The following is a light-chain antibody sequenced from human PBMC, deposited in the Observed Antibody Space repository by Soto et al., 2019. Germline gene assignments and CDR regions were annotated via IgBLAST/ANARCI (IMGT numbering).Light chain of an antibody. Sequence: DIQMTQSPSTLSGSVGDRVTITCRASQTISSWLAWYQQKPGKAPKLLIYKASTLKSGVPSRFSGSGSGTEFTRTISSLQADGFATYYGQHYDSYSEAFGQGTKVELK. CDR2: KAS. CDR1: QTISSW. CDR3: QHYDSYSEA. J-gene: IGKJ1*01. V-gene: IGKV1-5*03.